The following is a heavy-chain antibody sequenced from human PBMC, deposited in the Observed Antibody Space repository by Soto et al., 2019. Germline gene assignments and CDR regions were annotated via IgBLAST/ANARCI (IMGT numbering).Heavy chain of an antibody. CDR3: ARDYWPYYYDSSGYYYPVDY. D-gene: IGHD3-22*01. CDR1: GFTFSSYG. CDR2: IWYDGSNK. V-gene: IGHV3-33*01. J-gene: IGHJ4*02. Sequence: GGSLRLSCAASGFTFSSYGMHWVRQAPGKGLEWVAVIWYDGSNKYYADSVKGRFTISRDNSKNTLYLQMNSLRAEDTAVYYCARDYWPYYYDSSGYYYPVDYWGQGTLVTVSS.